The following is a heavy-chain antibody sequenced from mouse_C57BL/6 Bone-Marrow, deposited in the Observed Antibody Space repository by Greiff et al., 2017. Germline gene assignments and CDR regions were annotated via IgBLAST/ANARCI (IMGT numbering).Heavy chain of an antibody. D-gene: IGHD1-1*01. Sequence: VQLVESGAELARPGASVKMSCKASGYTFTSYTMHWVNQRPGQGLEWIGYINPSSGYTKYNQKFKDKATLTADKSSSTAYMQLSSLTSEDSAVYYCAREGPYYYGSSSWFAYWGQGTLVTVSA. CDR1: GYTFTSYT. CDR2: INPSSGYT. CDR3: AREGPYYYGSSSWFAY. V-gene: IGHV1-4*01. J-gene: IGHJ3*01.